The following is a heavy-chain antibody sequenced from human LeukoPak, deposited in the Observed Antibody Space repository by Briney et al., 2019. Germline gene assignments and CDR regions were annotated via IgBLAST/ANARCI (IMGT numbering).Heavy chain of an antibody. V-gene: IGHV1-8*01. D-gene: IGHD2-2*01. CDR2: MNPNSGNT. CDR3: ASVVVPDIHFDY. CDR1: GYTFTSYD. J-gene: IGHJ4*02. Sequence: ASVKVSCKASGYTFTSYDINWVRQATGQGLEWMGWMNPNSGNTGYAQKFQGRVTMTRNTSISTAYMELSSLRSEDTAVYYCASVVVPDIHFDYWGQGTLVTVSS.